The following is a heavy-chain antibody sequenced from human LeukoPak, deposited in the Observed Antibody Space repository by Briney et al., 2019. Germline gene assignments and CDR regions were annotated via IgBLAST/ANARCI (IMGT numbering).Heavy chain of an antibody. Sequence: SETLSLTCAVSGGSISSGGYYWSWIRQHPGKGLEWIGYIYYSGSTYYNPSLKSRVTISVDTSKNQFSLKLSSVTAADTAVYYCARVGGASSSWYFDYWGQGTLVTVSS. CDR3: ARVGGASSSWYFDY. CDR2: IYYSGST. CDR1: GGSISSGGYY. D-gene: IGHD6-13*01. V-gene: IGHV4-31*11. J-gene: IGHJ4*02.